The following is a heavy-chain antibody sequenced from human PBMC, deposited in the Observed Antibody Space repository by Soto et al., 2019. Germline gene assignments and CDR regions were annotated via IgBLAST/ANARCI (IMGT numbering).Heavy chain of an antibody. CDR3: ASKYSGYDGYWFDP. D-gene: IGHD5-12*01. CDR1: GFTFSSYS. CDR2: ISSSSSYI. Sequence: GGSLRLSCAASGFTFSSYSMNWVRQAPGKGLEWVSSISSSSSYIYYADSVKGRFTISRDNAKNSLYLQMNGLRAEDTAVYYCASKYSGYDGYWFDPWGQGTLVTVS. J-gene: IGHJ5*02. V-gene: IGHV3-21*01.